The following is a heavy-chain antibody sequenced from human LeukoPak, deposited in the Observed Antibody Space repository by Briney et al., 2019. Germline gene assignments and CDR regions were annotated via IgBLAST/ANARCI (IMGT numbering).Heavy chain of an antibody. Sequence: PSETLSLTCTVSGGSITTSSYSWVWIRQPPGKGLEWIGSIYYRGSTYINPSLKSRVTISVDTSKNQFSLKLSSVTAADTAVYYCAKDLGRYCSSTSCQDWFDPWGQGTLVTVSS. CDR2: IYYRGST. CDR1: GGSITTSSYS. CDR3: AKDLGRYCSSTSCQDWFDP. V-gene: IGHV4-39*07. J-gene: IGHJ5*02. D-gene: IGHD2-2*01.